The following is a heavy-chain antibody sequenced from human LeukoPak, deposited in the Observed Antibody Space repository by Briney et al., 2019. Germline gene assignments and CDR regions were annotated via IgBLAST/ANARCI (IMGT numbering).Heavy chain of an antibody. CDR3: ARGGRYFD. D-gene: IGHD3-9*01. V-gene: IGHV3-7*01. CDR2: TNQDGTEK. Sequence: GGSLRLSCAASGFVFTTYYMGWVRQAPGKGLEWVANTNQDGTEKYYVDSVKGRFTISRDNAKNSLYLQMNSLRAEDTAVYYCARGGRYFDWGQGTLVTVSS. CDR1: GFVFTTYY. J-gene: IGHJ4*02.